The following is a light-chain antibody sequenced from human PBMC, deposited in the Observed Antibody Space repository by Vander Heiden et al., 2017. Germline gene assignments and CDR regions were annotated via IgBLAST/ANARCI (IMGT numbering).Light chain of an antibody. J-gene: IGLJ2*01. CDR1: KLGNKY. Sequence: SYELTQPPSVSVSPGQTASIPCSGDKLGNKYVCWYQQKPGRSPVMVIYQDKKRPSGIPERFSGSNSGNTATLTISGTQAMDEADYYCQAWDSGTVLFGGGTTLTVL. V-gene: IGLV3-1*01. CDR2: QDK. CDR3: QAWDSGTVL.